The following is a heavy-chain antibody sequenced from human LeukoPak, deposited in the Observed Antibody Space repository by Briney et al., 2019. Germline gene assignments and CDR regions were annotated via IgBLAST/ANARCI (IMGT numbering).Heavy chain of an antibody. Sequence: PGGSLRLSCAASGFTFSNYTMSWVRQAPGKGPEWVSSISGSGRSTYYADSVKGRFTFSRDNPKNTLYLQMNSLRAEDTAIYYCARGEQQWLIPFDNWGQGTLVTVPS. CDR2: ISGSGRST. J-gene: IGHJ4*02. CDR3: ARGEQQWLIPFDN. V-gene: IGHV3-23*01. CDR1: GFTFSNYT. D-gene: IGHD6-19*01.